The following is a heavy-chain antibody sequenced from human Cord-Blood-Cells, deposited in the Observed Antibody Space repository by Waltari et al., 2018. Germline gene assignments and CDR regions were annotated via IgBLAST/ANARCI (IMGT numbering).Heavy chain of an antibody. CDR3: ARGITMVRGVTGWFDP. D-gene: IGHD3-10*01. J-gene: IGHJ5*02. V-gene: IGHV4-4*07. CDR1: GGSISSYY. CDR2: IYTSGST. Sequence: QVQLQESGPGLVKPSETLSLTCTVSGGSISSYYWSWIRQPAGKGLEWIGRIYTSGSTNYNPSLKSRVTMSVDTAKNQFSLKLSSVTAADTAVYYCARGITMVRGVTGWFDPWGQGTLVTVSS.